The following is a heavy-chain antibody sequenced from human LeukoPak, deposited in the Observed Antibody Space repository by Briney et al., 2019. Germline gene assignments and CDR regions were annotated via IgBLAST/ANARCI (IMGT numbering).Heavy chain of an antibody. D-gene: IGHD2-8*01. CDR2: INPNSGGT. CDR1: GYTFTGYY. CDR3: ARDREDIVLMVYATDAFDI. Sequence: GASVKVSCKASGYTFTGYYMHWVRQAPGQGLEWMGWINPNSGGTNYVQKFQGRVTMTRDTSISTDYMELSRLRSDDTAVYYCARDREDIVLMVYATDAFDIWGQGTMVTVSS. J-gene: IGHJ3*02. V-gene: IGHV1-2*02.